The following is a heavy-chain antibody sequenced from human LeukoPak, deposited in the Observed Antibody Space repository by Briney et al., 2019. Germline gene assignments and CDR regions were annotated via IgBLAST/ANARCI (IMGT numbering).Heavy chain of an antibody. CDR1: GFMFSDSG. Sequence: GGSLRLSCAASGFMFSDSGIHWVRQASGKGLEWVGRIRSKDKNFATAYAASVNGRFTISRDDSKNTAYLQMNSLQTEDTAVYYCTRLLIPDGSGPQYYFDYWGPGTQVTVSS. J-gene: IGHJ4*02. D-gene: IGHD2-15*01. CDR2: IRSKDKNFAT. CDR3: TRLLIPDGSGPQYYFDY. V-gene: IGHV3-73*01.